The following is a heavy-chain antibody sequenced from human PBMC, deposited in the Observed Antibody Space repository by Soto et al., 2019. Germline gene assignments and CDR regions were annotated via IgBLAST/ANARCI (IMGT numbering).Heavy chain of an antibody. J-gene: IGHJ4*02. Sequence: TSETLSLTCAVSGYYISSSNWWGWIRQPPGKGLEWIGYIYYSGSTYYNPSLKSRVTMSVDTSKNQFSLKLSSVTAVDTAVYYCARIRVRPNTMVRGVIDYWGQGTLVTVSS. CDR3: ARIRVRPNTMVRGVIDY. D-gene: IGHD3-10*01. CDR2: IYYSGST. CDR1: GYYISSSNW. V-gene: IGHV4-28*01.